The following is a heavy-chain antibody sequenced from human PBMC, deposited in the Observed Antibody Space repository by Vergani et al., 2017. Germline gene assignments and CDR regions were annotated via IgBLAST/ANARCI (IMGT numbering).Heavy chain of an antibody. CDR1: GFTFSSYW. Sequence: VQLVESGGGVVQPGRSLRLSCAASGFTFSSYWMSWVRQAPGKGREWVANIKQDGSEKYYVDSVKGRFTISRDNAKNALYLQMNNLRAEDTAVYYCARSYGVTGRVWFDPWGQGTLVTVSS. CDR2: IKQDGSEK. J-gene: IGHJ5*02. CDR3: ARSYGVTGRVWFDP. V-gene: IGHV3-7*01. D-gene: IGHD4-17*01.